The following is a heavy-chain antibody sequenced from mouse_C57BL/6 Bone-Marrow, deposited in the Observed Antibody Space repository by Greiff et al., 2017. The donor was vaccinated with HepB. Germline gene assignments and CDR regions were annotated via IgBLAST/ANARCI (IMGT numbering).Heavy chain of an antibody. CDR1: GYTFTDYY. V-gene: IGHV1-77*01. D-gene: IGHD1-1*01. CDR2: IGPGSGST. J-gene: IGHJ4*01. CDR3: ARNYGYAMDY. Sequence: QVQLQQSGAELVKPGASVKISCKASGYTFTDYYINWVKQRPGQGLEWMGKIGPGSGSTYYNVKFKGKARLTADKYSSTAYMQLSSLTSEDSAVYFCARNYGYAMDYWGQGTSVTVSS.